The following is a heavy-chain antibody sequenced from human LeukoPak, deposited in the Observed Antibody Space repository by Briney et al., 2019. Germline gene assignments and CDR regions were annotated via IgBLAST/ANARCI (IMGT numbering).Heavy chain of an antibody. Sequence: ASVKVSCKASGYTFTGYYMHWVRQAPGQGLEWMGWINPNSGGTNYAQKFQGRVTMTRDTSISTAYMELSRLRSDDTAVYYCARRGIAAADYYYYGMDVWGQGTTVTVSS. CDR3: ARRGIAAADYYYYGMDV. D-gene: IGHD6-13*01. V-gene: IGHV1-2*02. CDR2: INPNSGGT. CDR1: GYTFTGYY. J-gene: IGHJ6*02.